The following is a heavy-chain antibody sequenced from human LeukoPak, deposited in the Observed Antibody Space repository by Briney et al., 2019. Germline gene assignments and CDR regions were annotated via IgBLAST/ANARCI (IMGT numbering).Heavy chain of an antibody. CDR3: ATDYGDYGNYHYGMDV. Sequence: GASVKVSCKASGYTFTGYYMHWVRQAPGQGLEWMGWINPNSGGTNYAQKFQGWVTMTRDTSISTAYMELSRLRSDDTAVYYCATDYGDYGNYHYGMDVWGKGTTVTVSS. CDR2: INPNSGGT. V-gene: IGHV1-2*04. D-gene: IGHD4-17*01. J-gene: IGHJ6*04. CDR1: GYTFTGYY.